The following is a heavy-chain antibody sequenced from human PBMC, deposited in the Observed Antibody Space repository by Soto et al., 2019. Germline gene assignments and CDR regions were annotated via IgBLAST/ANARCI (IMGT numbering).Heavy chain of an antibody. CDR3: ARAIDYDILTGYPAPPDY. CDR2: IGTAGDT. D-gene: IGHD3-9*01. CDR1: GFTFSSYD. J-gene: IGHJ4*02. Sequence: LRLSCAASGFTFSSYDMHWVRQATGKGLEWVSAIGTAGDTYYPGSVKGRFTISRENAKNSLYLQMNSLRAGDTAVYYCARAIDYDILTGYPAPPDYWGQGTLVTVS. V-gene: IGHV3-13*04.